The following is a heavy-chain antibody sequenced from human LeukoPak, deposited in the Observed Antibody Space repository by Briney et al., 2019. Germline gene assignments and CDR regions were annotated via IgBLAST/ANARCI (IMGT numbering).Heavy chain of an antibody. CDR3: ARAPYCSGGSCYPYYYYYYMDV. Sequence: ASVKVSCKASGYTFTGYYMHWVRQAPGQGLEWMGIINPSGGSTSYAQKFQGRVTMTRDMSTSTVYMELSSLRSEDTAVYYCARAPYCSGGSCYPYYYYYYMDVWGKGTTVTVSS. D-gene: IGHD2-15*01. CDR2: INPSGGST. V-gene: IGHV1-46*01. J-gene: IGHJ6*03. CDR1: GYTFTGYY.